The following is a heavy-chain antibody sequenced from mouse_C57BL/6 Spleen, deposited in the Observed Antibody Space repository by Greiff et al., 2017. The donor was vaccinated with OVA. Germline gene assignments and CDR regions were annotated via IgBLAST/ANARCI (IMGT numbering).Heavy chain of an antibody. CDR2: ISYDGSN. CDR3: ARDPHYYYGTPFAY. Sequence: EVQLVESGPGLVKPSQSLSLTCSVTGYSITSGYYWNWIRQFPGNKLEWMGYISYDGSNNYNPSLKNRISITRDTSKNQFFLKLNSVTTEDTATYYCARDPHYYYGTPFAYWGQGTLVTVSA. V-gene: IGHV3-6*01. J-gene: IGHJ3*01. D-gene: IGHD1-1*01. CDR1: GYSITSGYY.